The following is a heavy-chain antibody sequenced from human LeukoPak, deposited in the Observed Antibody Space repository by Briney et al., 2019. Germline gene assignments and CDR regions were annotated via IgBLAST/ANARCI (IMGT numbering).Heavy chain of an antibody. V-gene: IGHV3-23*01. J-gene: IGHJ4*02. Sequence: GGSLRLSCAASGFTFSGYAMTWVRQAPGKGLEWVSGISGSGDRTYYADSVKGRFTISRDNSKNTLYVEMNSLRAEDTAVYYCAKASRASTLTTRHPIDYWGQGILVTVSS. D-gene: IGHD4-17*01. CDR1: GFTFSGYA. CDR3: AKASRASTLTTRHPIDY. CDR2: ISGSGDRT.